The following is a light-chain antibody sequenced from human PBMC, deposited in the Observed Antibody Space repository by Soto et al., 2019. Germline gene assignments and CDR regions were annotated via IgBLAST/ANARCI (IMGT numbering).Light chain of an antibody. CDR2: HAS. CDR1: QSISSW. V-gene: IGKV1-5*03. J-gene: IGKJ2*01. Sequence: DIQMTQSPSSLSASVGDRVTITCRASQSISSWLAWYQQKPGKAPKLLIYHASSLQSGVPSRFSGSGSGTEFTLTISSLQPDDFATYYCQQYNSSLYTFGHGTKLDIK. CDR3: QQYNSSLYT.